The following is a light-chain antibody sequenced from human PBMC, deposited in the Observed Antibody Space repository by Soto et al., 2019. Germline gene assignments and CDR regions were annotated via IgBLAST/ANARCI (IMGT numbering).Light chain of an antibody. Sequence: EIVLTQSPGTQSLSPGERATLSCRASQSVSSSYLAWYQQKPGQAPRLLIYDASSRATGIPDRFSGSGSGTDFTLTISRLEPEDFAVYYCQQYGRSFGPGTKVDIK. CDR3: QQYGRS. V-gene: IGKV3-20*01. J-gene: IGKJ3*01. CDR1: QSVSSSY. CDR2: DAS.